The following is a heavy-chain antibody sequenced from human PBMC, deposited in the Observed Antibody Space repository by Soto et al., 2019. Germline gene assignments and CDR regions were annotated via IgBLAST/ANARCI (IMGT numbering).Heavy chain of an antibody. CDR3: AGKPNALDYFDF. Sequence: SETLSLTCTASGGSISSHDYYFSWMRQHPARGLEWIGYIHNSGIPYYSPSLRSRVTISVDTSQNQVSLELRSVTAADTAVYYCAGKPNALDYFDFWGQGTLVTVS. V-gene: IGHV4-31*03. CDR2: IHNSGIP. D-gene: IGHD2-8*01. J-gene: IGHJ4*02. CDR1: GGSISSHDYY.